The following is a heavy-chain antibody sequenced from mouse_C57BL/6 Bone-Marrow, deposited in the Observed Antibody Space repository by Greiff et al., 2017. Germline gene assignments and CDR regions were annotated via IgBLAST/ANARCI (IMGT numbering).Heavy chain of an antibody. CDR2: IRLKSDNYAT. Sequence: EVKLQESGGGLVQPGGSMKLSCVASGFTFSNYWMNWVRQSPEKGLEWVAQIRLKSDNYATHYAESVKGRFTISRDDSKSSVYLQMNNLRAEDTGIYYCTGLFITTVEWYFDVWGTGTTVTVSS. J-gene: IGHJ1*03. V-gene: IGHV6-3*01. CDR1: GFTFSNYW. D-gene: IGHD1-1*01. CDR3: TGLFITTVEWYFDV.